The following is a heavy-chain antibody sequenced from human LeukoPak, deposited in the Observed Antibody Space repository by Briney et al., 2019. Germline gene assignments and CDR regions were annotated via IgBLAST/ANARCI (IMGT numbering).Heavy chain of an antibody. CDR2: ISGSGGSR. CDR1: GFTFSNYW. J-gene: IGHJ4*02. D-gene: IGHD2-15*01. V-gene: IGHV3-23*01. Sequence: GGSLRLSCAASGFTFSNYWMTWVRQGPGKGLEWVSAISGSGGSRYYADSVKGRFTISRDNSKNTLYLQMNSLRAEDTAVYYCAKDQGSYPEYFDYWGQGTLVTVSS. CDR3: AKDQGSYPEYFDY.